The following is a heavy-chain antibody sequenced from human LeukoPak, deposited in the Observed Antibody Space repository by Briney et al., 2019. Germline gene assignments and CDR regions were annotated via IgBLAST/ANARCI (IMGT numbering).Heavy chain of an antibody. D-gene: IGHD3-22*01. CDR1: GFTFSSYW. CDR2: IKQDGSEK. J-gene: IGHJ3*02. CDR3: AKDSVGYYYDSSGYPDAFDI. Sequence: GGSLRLSCAASGFTFSSYWMSWVRQAPGKGLEWVANIKQDGSEKYYVDSVKGRFTISRDNSKNTLYLQMNSLRAEDTAVYYCAKDSVGYYYDSSGYPDAFDIWGQGTMVTVSS. V-gene: IGHV3-7*01.